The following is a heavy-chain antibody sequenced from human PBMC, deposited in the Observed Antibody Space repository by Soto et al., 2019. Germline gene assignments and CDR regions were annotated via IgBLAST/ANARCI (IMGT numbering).Heavy chain of an antibody. V-gene: IGHV3-23*01. CDR1: GFTFSSYA. J-gene: IGHJ3*02. CDR3: AKDGAVTTAFDI. CDR2: ISGSGGST. Sequence: GGSLRLSCAASGFTFSSYAMSWVRQAPGKGLEWVSAISGSGGSTYYADSVKGRFTISRDNSKNTLYLQMNSLRAEDTAVYYRAKDGAVTTAFDIWGQGTMVTVSS. D-gene: IGHD4-17*01.